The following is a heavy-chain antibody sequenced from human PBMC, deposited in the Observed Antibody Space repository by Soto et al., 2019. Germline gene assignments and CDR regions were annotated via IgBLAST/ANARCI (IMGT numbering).Heavy chain of an antibody. CDR3: ARQDTTYFDY. D-gene: IGHD1-26*01. J-gene: IGHJ4*02. V-gene: IGHV5-51*01. CDR2: IFPRDFDT. Sequence: PGESLKISCQGSGYTFSSYWIAWVRQMPGKGLEWMGIIFPRDFDTRYSPSFQGHVTIPVDKSISTAYLQWSSLKASDTAMYYCARQDTTYFDYWGQGTLVTVSS. CDR1: GYTFSSYW.